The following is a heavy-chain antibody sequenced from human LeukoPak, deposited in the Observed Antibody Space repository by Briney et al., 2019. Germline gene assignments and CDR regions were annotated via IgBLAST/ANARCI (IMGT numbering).Heavy chain of an antibody. V-gene: IGHV3-66*01. D-gene: IGHD1-1*01. CDR1: GFTVSSNY. CDR2: IYSGGST. CDR3: ARDRLLEDRDYNSYYYMDV. Sequence: QPGGSLRLSCAASGFTVSSNYMSWVRQAPGKGLEWVSVIYSGGSTYYADSVKGRFTISRDNSKNTLYLQMNSLRAEDTAVYYCARDRLLEDRDYNSYYYMDVWGIGTTVTVSS. J-gene: IGHJ6*03.